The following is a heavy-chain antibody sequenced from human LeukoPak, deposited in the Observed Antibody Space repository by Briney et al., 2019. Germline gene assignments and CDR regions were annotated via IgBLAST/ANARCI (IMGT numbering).Heavy chain of an antibody. CDR1: GFTFDDYA. D-gene: IGHD5-24*01. CDR2: ISWNSGSI. V-gene: IGHV3-9*01. J-gene: IGHJ4*02. CDR3: ARDTRXXGYNYLSRIDY. Sequence: SLRLSCAASGFTFDDYAMHWVRQAPGKGLEWVSGISWNSGSIGYADSVKGRFTISRDNAKNSLYLQMNSLSAEDTAVYYCARDTRXXGYNYLSRIDYWGQGTLVT.